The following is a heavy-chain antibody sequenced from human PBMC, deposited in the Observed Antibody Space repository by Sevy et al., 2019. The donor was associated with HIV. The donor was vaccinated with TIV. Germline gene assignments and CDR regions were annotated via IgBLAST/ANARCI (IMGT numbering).Heavy chain of an antibody. V-gene: IGHV3-23*01. CDR2: INGKGRRT. D-gene: IGHD2-2*01. CDR3: AKTINSGGGVVPAANYYYYGLDV. CDR1: GFTFSGYA. J-gene: IGHJ6*02. Sequence: GGSLRLSCAASGFTFSGYAMNWVRQAPGKGLEWVSAINGKGRRTNYADSVEGRLTISRDNSKNTLYLQMNSLRAEDTAVYYCAKTINSGGGVVPAANYYYYGLDVWGQGTTVTVSS.